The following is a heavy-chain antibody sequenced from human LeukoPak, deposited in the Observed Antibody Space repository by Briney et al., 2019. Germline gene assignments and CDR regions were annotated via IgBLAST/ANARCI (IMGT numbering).Heavy chain of an antibody. Sequence: GGSLRLSCAASGFTFSSYSMNWVRQAPGKGLEWVSYISSSSSTIYYADSVKGRFTISRDNTKNSLYLQMNSLRAEDTAVYYCARDYTGGWNDYWGQGTLVIVSS. J-gene: IGHJ4*02. CDR1: GFTFSSYS. D-gene: IGHD7-27*01. V-gene: IGHV3-48*04. CDR2: ISSSSSTI. CDR3: ARDYTGGWNDY.